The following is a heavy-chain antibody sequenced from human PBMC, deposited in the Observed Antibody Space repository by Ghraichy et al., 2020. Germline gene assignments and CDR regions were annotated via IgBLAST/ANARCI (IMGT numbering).Heavy chain of an antibody. D-gene: IGHD4-23*01. CDR3: ARGSTVVRYYYYDGMDV. CDR2: ITSSSRFI. V-gene: IGHV3-48*02. Sequence: GGSLRLSCVGSEFTFSSYSMNWVRQAPGKGLEWVSYITSSSRFISYADSVKGRLTVSRDNGQNSLYLQMKSLRDEDTAVYYCARGSTVVRYYYYDGMDVWGYGTTVTVSS. J-gene: IGHJ6*04. CDR1: EFTFSSYS.